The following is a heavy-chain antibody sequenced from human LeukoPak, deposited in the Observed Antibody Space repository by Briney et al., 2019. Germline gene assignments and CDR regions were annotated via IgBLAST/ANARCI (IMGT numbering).Heavy chain of an antibody. Sequence: ASVKVSCKASGYTFTGYYMHWVRQAPGQGLEWMGWINPNSSGTNYAQKFQGRVTMTRDTSISTAYMELSRLRSDDTAVYYCARDTAMAKGPFDYWGQGTLVTVSS. CDR2: INPNSSGT. D-gene: IGHD5-18*01. J-gene: IGHJ4*02. CDR3: ARDTAMAKGPFDY. CDR1: GYTFTGYY. V-gene: IGHV1-2*02.